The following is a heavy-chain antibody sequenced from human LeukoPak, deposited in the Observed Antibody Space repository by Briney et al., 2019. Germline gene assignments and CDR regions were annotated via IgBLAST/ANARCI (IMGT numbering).Heavy chain of an antibody. CDR1: GGTFSSYA. CDR2: IIPIFGIA. J-gene: IGHJ5*02. V-gene: IGHV1-69*04. CDR3: ARVGGQAYCGGDCYYNWFDP. Sequence: SVRVSCKASGGTFSSYAISWVRQTPGQGLEWMGRIIPIFGIANYAQKFQGRVTITADKSTSTAYMELSSLRSEDTAVYYCARVGGQAYCGGDCYYNWFDPWGQGTLVTVSS. D-gene: IGHD2-21*02.